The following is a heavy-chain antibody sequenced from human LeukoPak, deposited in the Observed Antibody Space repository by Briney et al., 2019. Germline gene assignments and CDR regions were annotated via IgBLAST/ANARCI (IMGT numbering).Heavy chain of an antibody. CDR3: VRDPDALDY. CDR2: IRSSGAMI. Sequence: GGSLRLSCETSGFSFSSYSMNWVHRAPGKGLEWVSYIRSSGAMIYYADSVKGRFTISRDNAKKSVYLQMNSLRDEDTAVYYCVRDPDALDYWGQGTQVTVSS. V-gene: IGHV3-48*02. CDR1: GFSFSSYS. J-gene: IGHJ4*02.